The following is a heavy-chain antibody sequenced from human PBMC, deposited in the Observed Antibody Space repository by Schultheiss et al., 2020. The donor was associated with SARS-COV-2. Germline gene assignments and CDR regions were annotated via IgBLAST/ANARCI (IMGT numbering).Heavy chain of an antibody. CDR3: ARDMGKYCSGGSCYSGAFDI. D-gene: IGHD2-15*01. V-gene: IGHV3-72*01. J-gene: IGHJ3*02. Sequence: GESLKISWAASGFTFSTYSMNWVRQAPGKGLQWVGRTRNKANSYTTEYAASVKGRFTISRDDLKNSLYLQMNSLKTEDTAVYYCARDMGKYCSGGSCYSGAFDIWGQGTMVTVSS. CDR2: TRNKANSYTT. CDR1: GFTFSTYS.